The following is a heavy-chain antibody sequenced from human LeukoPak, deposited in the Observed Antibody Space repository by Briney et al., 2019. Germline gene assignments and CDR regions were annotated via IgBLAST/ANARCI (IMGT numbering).Heavy chain of an antibody. D-gene: IGHD3-16*02. V-gene: IGHV1-46*01. J-gene: IGHJ4*02. CDR2: INPTGGDT. Sequence: ASVKVSCKTSGYTFRSYYMHWVRQGPGQGLEWMGIINPTGGDTSYAQKFQGRVSVTLDTSTSTVYMEMNGLTYEDTAVYYCAISAFDYWGQGTLVIVSS. CDR1: GYTFRSYY. CDR3: AISAFDY.